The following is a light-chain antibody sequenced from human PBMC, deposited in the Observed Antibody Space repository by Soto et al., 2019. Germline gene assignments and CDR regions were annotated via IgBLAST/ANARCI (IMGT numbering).Light chain of an antibody. CDR2: DVS. V-gene: IGKV1-5*01. J-gene: IGKJ4*01. CDR3: QQANSFPLT. CDR1: QSINNL. Sequence: DVQMTQSPSTLSASVGDRVTITCRASQSINNLLAWYQQKPGKAPKFLIYDVSTLESGVPSRFSGSGSGTDFTLTISSLQPEDFATYYCQQANSFPLTFGGGTKVDIK.